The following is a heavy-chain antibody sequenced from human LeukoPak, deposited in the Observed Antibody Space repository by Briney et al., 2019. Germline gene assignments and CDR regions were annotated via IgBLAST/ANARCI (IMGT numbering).Heavy chain of an antibody. D-gene: IGHD4-17*01. V-gene: IGHV3-30*04. CDR1: GFTFSSYA. CDR2: ISYDGSNK. CDR3: ARDPPTAFGYGDYVGLGY. Sequence: GGSLRLSCAASGFTFSSYAMHWVRQAPGKGLEWVAVISYDGSNKYYADSVKGRFTISRDNAKNTLYLQMNSLRAEDTAVYYCARDPPTAFGYGDYVGLGYWGQGTLVTVSS. J-gene: IGHJ4*02.